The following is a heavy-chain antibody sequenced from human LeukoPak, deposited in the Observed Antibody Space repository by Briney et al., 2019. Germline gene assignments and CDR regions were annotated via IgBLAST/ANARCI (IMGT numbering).Heavy chain of an antibody. Sequence: GGSLRLSCAASGFAFNLYGMAWVRQAPGKGLEWVSGISGSAVGAYYADSVKGRFTISRDNPKNVLFLQMNNLRVEDTAVYFCAKLGTYWYFDVWGRGTLVTVSS. D-gene: IGHD3-16*01. CDR1: GFAFNLYG. CDR2: ISGSAVGA. J-gene: IGHJ2*01. V-gene: IGHV3-23*01. CDR3: AKLGTYWYFDV.